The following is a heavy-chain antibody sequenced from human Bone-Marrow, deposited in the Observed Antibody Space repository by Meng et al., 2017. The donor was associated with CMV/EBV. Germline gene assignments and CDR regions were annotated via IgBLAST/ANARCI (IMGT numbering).Heavy chain of an antibody. CDR3: TAIFGVVKGS. CDR1: GFTLGDYA. V-gene: IGHV3-49*04. D-gene: IGHD3-3*01. J-gene: IGHJ4*02. Sequence: GESLKISCTASGFTLGDYAMSWVRQAPGKGLEWVGFIRSKAHGGTTEYAASVKGRFTISRDDSKTIAYLQMNSLKTEDTAVYYCTAIFGVVKGSWGQGTLVTVSS. CDR2: IRSKAHGGTT.